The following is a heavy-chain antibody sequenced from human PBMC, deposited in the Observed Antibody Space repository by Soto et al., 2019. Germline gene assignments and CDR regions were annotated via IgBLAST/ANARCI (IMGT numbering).Heavy chain of an antibody. Sequence: QITLKESGPTLVKPTQTLTLTCTFSGFSLSTSGVGVGWIRQPPGKALEWLTFIYWDDDKRNSPFLKSRLTITKDTSKNQGVLTMTNMDPVDTATYYCAHLVVAGITYYFGAWCQGTLVTVST. CDR2: IYWDDDK. CDR3: AHLVVAGITYYFGA. D-gene: IGHD3-10*01. CDR1: GFSLSTSGVG. J-gene: IGHJ4*02. V-gene: IGHV2-5*02.